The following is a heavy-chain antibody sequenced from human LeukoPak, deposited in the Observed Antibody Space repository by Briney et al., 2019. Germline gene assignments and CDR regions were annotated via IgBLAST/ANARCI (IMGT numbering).Heavy chain of an antibody. V-gene: IGHV3-48*02. D-gene: IGHD6-19*01. CDR3: ARSVIAVAGYDAFDI. CDR2: ISSRSFTI. J-gene: IGHJ3*02. CDR1: GFTFSAYS. Sequence: GGSLRLTCAASGFTFSAYSMNWVRQAPGKGLDWVSYISSRSFTIYYADSVKGRFTISRDNAKNSLYLEMNSLRDEDTAVYYCARSVIAVAGYDAFDIWGQGTVVTVSS.